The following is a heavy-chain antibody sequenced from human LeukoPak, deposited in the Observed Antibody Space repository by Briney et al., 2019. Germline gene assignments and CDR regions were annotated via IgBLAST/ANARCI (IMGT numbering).Heavy chain of an antibody. Sequence: GGSLRLSCAASGFTFNIYWMSWVRQAPGRGLEWVANINQDGSEENYVDSVKGRFTISRDNARNSLYLQMYSLRVEDTAFYYCARSYYSDGDYWGQGTLVTVSS. V-gene: IGHV3-7*03. CDR2: INQDGSEE. J-gene: IGHJ4*02. CDR3: ARSYYSDGDY. D-gene: IGHD3-10*01. CDR1: GFTFNIYW.